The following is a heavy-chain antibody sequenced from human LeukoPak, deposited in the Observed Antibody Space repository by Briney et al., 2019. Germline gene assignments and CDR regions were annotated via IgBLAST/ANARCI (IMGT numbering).Heavy chain of an antibody. V-gene: IGHV1-2*02. CDR2: SNPNSGGT. Sequence: ASVKVSCKASGYTFTGYYMHWVRLAPGQGLEWMGWSNPNSGGTNYAQKFQGSVTMTRDTSISTAYMELSRLRSDDTAVYYCARVAGTLVNYHFDCWGQGTLVTVSS. CDR1: GYTFTGYY. J-gene: IGHJ4*02. CDR3: ARVAGTLVNYHFDC. D-gene: IGHD4-11*01.